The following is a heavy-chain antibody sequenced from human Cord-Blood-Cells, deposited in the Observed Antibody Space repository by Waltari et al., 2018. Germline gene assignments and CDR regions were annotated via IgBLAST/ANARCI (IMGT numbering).Heavy chain of an antibody. D-gene: IGHD6-13*01. CDR3: ASGPGRAAAGSHDY. CDR1: GFTVSSNY. V-gene: IGHV3-53*01. CDR2: IYSGGST. J-gene: IGHJ4*02. Sequence: EVQLVESGGGLIQPGGSLRLSCAASGFTVSSNYTSWVRQAPGKGLEWVSVIYSGGSTYYADSVKGRFTISRDNSKNTLYLQMNSLRAEDTAVYYCASGPGRAAAGSHDYWGQGTLVTVSS.